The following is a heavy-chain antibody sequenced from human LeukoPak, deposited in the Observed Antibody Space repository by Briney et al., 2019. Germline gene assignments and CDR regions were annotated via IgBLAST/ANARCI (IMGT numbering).Heavy chain of an antibody. V-gene: IGHV1-2*02. CDR3: ASGSAVTTLPHFYYYMNV. D-gene: IGHD4-17*01. CDR2: INSNSGGT. CDR1: GNTLIDYY. J-gene: IGHJ6*03. Sequence: ASVKVSCRASGNTLIDYYIHWVRQAPGQGLEWMGWINSNSGGTKYAQKFQGRVTMTRDTSISTAYMDLSSLRSDDTAVYYCASGSAVTTLPHFYYYMNVWGKGTTVTVSS.